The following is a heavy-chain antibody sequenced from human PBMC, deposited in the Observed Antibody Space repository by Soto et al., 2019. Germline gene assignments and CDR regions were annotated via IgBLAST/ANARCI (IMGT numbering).Heavy chain of an antibody. CDR2: ISYDGSNK. D-gene: IGHD1-7*01. CDR1: GFTFSSYA. Sequence: GGSLRLSCAASGFTFSSYAMHWVRQAPGKGLEWVAVISYDGSNKYYADSVKGRFTISRDNSKNTLYLQMNSLRAEDTAVYYFARDGNGITGTTPSDGMDVWGQGTAVTVSS. J-gene: IGHJ6*02. CDR3: ARDGNGITGTTPSDGMDV. V-gene: IGHV3-30-3*01.